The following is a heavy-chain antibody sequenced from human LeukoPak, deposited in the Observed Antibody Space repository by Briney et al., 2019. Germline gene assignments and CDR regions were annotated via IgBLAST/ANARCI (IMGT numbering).Heavy chain of an antibody. V-gene: IGHV1-18*01. D-gene: IGHD3-3*01. CDR1: GYTFTSYG. Sequence: ASVKVSCKASGYTFTSYGISWVRQAPGQGLEWMGWISTYNGNTKYAQKFQGRVTMTRDTSTSTVYMELSSLRSEDTAVYYCAWRINRAAKGAFDIWGQGTMVTVSS. CDR3: AWRINRAAKGAFDI. CDR2: ISTYNGNT. J-gene: IGHJ3*02.